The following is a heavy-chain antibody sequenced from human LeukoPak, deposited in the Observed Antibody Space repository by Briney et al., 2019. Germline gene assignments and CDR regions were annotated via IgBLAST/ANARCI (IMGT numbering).Heavy chain of an antibody. D-gene: IGHD6-13*01. CDR2: IYYSGST. J-gene: IGHJ5*02. CDR1: GGSISSSSYY. CDR3: ARASSSWYVPWFDP. Sequence: PSETLSLTCTVSGGSISSSSYYWGWIRQPPGKGLEWIGSIYYSGSTYYNPSLKSRVTISVDTSKSQFSLKLSSVTAADTAVYYCARASSSWYVPWFDPWGQGTLVTVSS. V-gene: IGHV4-39*07.